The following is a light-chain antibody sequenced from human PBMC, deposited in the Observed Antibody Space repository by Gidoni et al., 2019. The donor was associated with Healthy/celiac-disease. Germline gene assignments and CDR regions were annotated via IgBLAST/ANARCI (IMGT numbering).Light chain of an antibody. CDR3: QQYNNWPSWT. J-gene: IGKJ1*01. Sequence: EIVMTQSPATLSLSPGERATLSCRASQSVSSNLAWYQQKPGQAPRLLIYCASTRATGIPARFSGSGSVTECTLTSISLQSEDFAVYYCQQYNNWPSWTFGQWTKVEIK. V-gene: IGKV3-15*01. CDR1: QSVSSN. CDR2: CAS.